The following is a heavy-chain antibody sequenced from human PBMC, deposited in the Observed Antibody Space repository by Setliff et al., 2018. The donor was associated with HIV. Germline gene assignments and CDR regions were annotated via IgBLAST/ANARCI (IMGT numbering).Heavy chain of an antibody. CDR1: GYSISSGYY. CDR3: ARDRGQWRIDY. D-gene: IGHD6-19*01. CDR2: NYHTGDT. J-gene: IGHJ4*02. V-gene: IGHV4-38-2*02. Sequence: PSETLSLTCVVSGYSISSGYYWAWIRQPPGKGLEWIGSNYHTGDTYYNPSLSSRVTISADTPKNQYSLKLRSVTAADTAVYYCARDRGQWRIDYWGQGTPVTVSS.